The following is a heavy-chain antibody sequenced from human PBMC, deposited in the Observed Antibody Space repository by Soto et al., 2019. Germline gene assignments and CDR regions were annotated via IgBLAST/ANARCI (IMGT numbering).Heavy chain of an antibody. CDR1: GFTFSSYA. CDR3: AKDRGGGDGYNWDY. D-gene: IGHD5-12*01. J-gene: IGHJ4*02. V-gene: IGHV3-23*01. CDR2: ISGSGGST. Sequence: EVQLLESGGGLVQPGGSLRLSCAASGFTFSSYAMSWVRQAPGKGLEWVSAISGSGGSTYYADSVKGRFTISRDNSKNTLYLQMNSLRAEDTAVYYGAKDRGGGDGYNWDYWGQGTLVTVSS.